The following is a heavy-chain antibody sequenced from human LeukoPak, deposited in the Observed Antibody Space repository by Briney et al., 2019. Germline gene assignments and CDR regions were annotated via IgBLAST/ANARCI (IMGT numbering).Heavy chain of an antibody. CDR3: ARDQRSLGYSTFDY. CDR2: ISAYNGNT. CDR1: GYTFTSYG. Sequence: ASVKDSCKASGYTFTSYGISWVRQAPGQGLEWMGWISAYNGNTNYAQKLQGRVTMTTDTSTSTAYMELRSLRSDDTAVYYCARDQRSLGYSTFDYWGQGTLVTVSS. J-gene: IGHJ4*02. D-gene: IGHD2-15*01. V-gene: IGHV1-18*01.